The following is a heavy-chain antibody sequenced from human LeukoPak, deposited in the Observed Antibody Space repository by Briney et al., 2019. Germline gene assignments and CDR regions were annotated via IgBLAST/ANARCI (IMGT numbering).Heavy chain of an antibody. Sequence: SETLSLTCSVSGYSISNDYYWGWIRQPPGKGLEWIGNIYHTGGIDYNPSLKSRVTISVDTSKNQFSLKLSSVTAADTAVYYCARLRVRGYGYGPWEGPTWLDYWGQGTLVTVSS. V-gene: IGHV4-38-2*02. CDR1: GYSISNDYY. CDR2: IYHTGGI. J-gene: IGHJ4*02. CDR3: ARLRVRGYGYGPWEGPTWLDY. D-gene: IGHD5-18*01.